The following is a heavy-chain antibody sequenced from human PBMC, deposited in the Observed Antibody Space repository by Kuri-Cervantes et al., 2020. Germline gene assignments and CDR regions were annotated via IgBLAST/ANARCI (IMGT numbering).Heavy chain of an antibody. Sequence: GGSLKISCAASGFTFSSYTMNWVRQAPGKGLEWVSSISSSTRYIYYADSVKGRFTISRDNAKNSLYLQMNSLRAEDTAVYYCARGGEWELLAAFDIWGQGTMVTVSS. V-gene: IGHV3-21*01. CDR1: GFTFSSYT. D-gene: IGHD1-26*01. CDR2: ISSSTRYI. J-gene: IGHJ3*02. CDR3: ARGGEWELLAAFDI.